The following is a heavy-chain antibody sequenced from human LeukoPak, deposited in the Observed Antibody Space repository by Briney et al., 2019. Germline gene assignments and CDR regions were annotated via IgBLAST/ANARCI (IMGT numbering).Heavy chain of an antibody. D-gene: IGHD3-3*01. V-gene: IGHV1-69*01. Sequence: ASVKVSCKASGGTFSSYAISWVRQAPGQGLEWMGGIIPIFGTANYAQKFRGRVTITADESTSTAYMELSSLRSEDTAVYYCARITIFGVVTPYYFDYWGQGTLVTVSS. CDR1: GGTFSSYA. J-gene: IGHJ4*02. CDR3: ARITIFGVVTPYYFDY. CDR2: IIPIFGTA.